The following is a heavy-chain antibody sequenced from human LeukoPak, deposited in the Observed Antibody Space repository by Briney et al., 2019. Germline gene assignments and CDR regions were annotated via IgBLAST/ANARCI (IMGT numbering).Heavy chain of an antibody. J-gene: IGHJ4*02. CDR2: ISGSGGST. CDR1: GFTFSNYA. V-gene: IGHV3-23*01. Sequence: TGGSLRLSCAASGFTFSNYAMSWVRQAPGKGLEWVSSISGSGGSTYYADSVKGRFTISRDSSKNTLYLQMNSLRVEDTALYYCASGGPTRGTLASWGQGTLVPVSS. D-gene: IGHD1-26*01. CDR3: ASGGPTRGTLAS.